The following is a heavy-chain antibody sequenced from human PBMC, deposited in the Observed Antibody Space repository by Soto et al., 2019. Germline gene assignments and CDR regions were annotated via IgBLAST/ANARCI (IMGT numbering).Heavy chain of an antibody. D-gene: IGHD1-7*01. CDR1: GGSFTSNNL. J-gene: IGHJ4*02. V-gene: IGHV4-4*02. Sequence: KPSETLSLTCAVSGGSFTSNNLWTWVRQPPGQGLEWIGEIYRTGSTNYNPSLKSRVTISLDKSENQFSLKVTSLTAADTAVYYCASRDPGTSVDYWGQGTLVTVSS. CDR3: ASRDPGTSVDY. CDR2: IYRTGST.